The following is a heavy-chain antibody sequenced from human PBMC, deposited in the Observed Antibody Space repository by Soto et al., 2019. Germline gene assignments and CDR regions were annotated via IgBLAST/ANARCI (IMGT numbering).Heavy chain of an antibody. D-gene: IGHD6-25*01. CDR3: AYRVGSRGSFDF. Sequence: QITLKESGPTLVKPTQTLTLTCTFSGFSLTTSGVSVGWIRKPPGKALEWVAFIYWNDDKRYSPSLKSRLTITKDNSKKQVALTMTDMDPVDTATYYCAYRVGSRGSFDFWGPGTLVTVSS. J-gene: IGHJ4*02. V-gene: IGHV2-5*01. CDR2: IYWNDDK. CDR1: GFSLTTSGVS.